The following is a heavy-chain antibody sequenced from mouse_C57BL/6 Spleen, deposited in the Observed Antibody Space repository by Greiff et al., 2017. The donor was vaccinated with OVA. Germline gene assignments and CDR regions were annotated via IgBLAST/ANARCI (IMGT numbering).Heavy chain of an antibody. CDR1: GFTFNTYA. CDR3: VREGIYYYGSSPYYFDY. CDR2: IRSKSSNYAT. Sequence: EVHLVESGGGLVQPKGSLKLSCAASGFTFNTYAMHWVRQAPGKGLEWVARIRSKSSNYATYYADSVKDRFTISRDDSQSMLYLQMNNLKTEDTAMYYCVREGIYYYGSSPYYFDYWGQGTTLTVSS. D-gene: IGHD1-1*01. J-gene: IGHJ2*01. V-gene: IGHV10-3*01.